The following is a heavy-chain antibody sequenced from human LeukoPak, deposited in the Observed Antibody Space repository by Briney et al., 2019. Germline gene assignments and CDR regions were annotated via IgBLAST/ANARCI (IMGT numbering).Heavy chain of an antibody. J-gene: IGHJ4*02. CDR2: VYNSGST. CDR1: GVSINIYY. V-gene: IGHV4-59*01. CDR3: AGDNPPYSDIFDY. Sequence: PSETLSLTCTVSGVSINIYYWNWLRQSPGKGLEWIGYVYNSGSTNYNPSLKSRVTMSIDTSKNQFSLKLSSVTAADTAVYFCAGDNPPYSDIFDYWGQGTLVTVSS. D-gene: IGHD3-9*01.